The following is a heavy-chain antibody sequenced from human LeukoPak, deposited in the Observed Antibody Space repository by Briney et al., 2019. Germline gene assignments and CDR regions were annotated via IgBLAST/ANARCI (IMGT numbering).Heavy chain of an antibody. D-gene: IGHD1-26*01. Sequence: SETLSRTCTVSGGSINSYYWSWIRQPPGKGLEWIGYIYTSGSTNYNPSHKSRVTISVDTSKNQFSLKLSSVTAADTAVYYCARLGYSGSLYYFDYWGQGTLVTVSS. CDR2: IYTSGST. CDR1: GGSINSYY. V-gene: IGHV4-4*09. J-gene: IGHJ4*02. CDR3: ARLGYSGSLYYFDY.